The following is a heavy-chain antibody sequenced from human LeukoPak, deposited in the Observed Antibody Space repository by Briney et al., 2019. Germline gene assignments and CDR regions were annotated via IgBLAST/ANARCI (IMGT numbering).Heavy chain of an antibody. J-gene: IGHJ4*02. CDR1: GVTVSNTY. CDR3: ARCKIGSHFDY. V-gene: IGHV3-53*01. Sequence: GGSLRLSCAASGVTVSNTYMSWVRQAPGKGLEWVLVIYIGGSAYYGESVKGRVTISRDSSENTVYLQITSLRVEDTAVYYCARCKIGSHFDYWGQGTLVTVSS. CDR2: IYIGGSA. D-gene: IGHD1-26*01.